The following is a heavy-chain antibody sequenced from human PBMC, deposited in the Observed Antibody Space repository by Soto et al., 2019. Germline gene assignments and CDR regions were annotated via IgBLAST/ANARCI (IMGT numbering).Heavy chain of an antibody. Sequence: QAGGSLRLSCAASGFRFDDYNMHWVRQAPGKGLEWVSLITWNGGNTYYADSVKGRFTISRDGTTQSVSLQMTGLKREDTGLYYCARETLSFGSALDVWAKGPRSPSP. CDR1: GFRFDDYN. D-gene: IGHD3-3*01. CDR2: ITWNGGNT. J-gene: IGHJ6*02. CDR3: ARETLSFGSALDV. V-gene: IGHV3-43*01.